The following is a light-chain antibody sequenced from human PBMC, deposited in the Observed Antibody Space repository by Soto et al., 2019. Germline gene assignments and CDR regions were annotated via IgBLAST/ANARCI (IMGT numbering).Light chain of an antibody. Sequence: QTVVTQPPSVSGAPGQRVTISCTGSSSNIGASYDVHWYQHLPGTAPKLLIFANTNRPSGVPDRFSGSKSGTSASLAITGLQAEDEADYYCQSYDSSLSGGVFGGGTKLTVL. J-gene: IGLJ2*01. CDR1: SSNIGASYD. CDR2: ANT. V-gene: IGLV1-40*01. CDR3: QSYDSSLSGGV.